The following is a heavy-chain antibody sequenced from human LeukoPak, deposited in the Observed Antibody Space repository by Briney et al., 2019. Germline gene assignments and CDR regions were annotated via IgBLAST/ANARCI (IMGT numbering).Heavy chain of an antibody. J-gene: IGHJ4*02. V-gene: IGHV3-33*01. CDR3: ARDRHTALLDY. D-gene: IGHD5-18*01. CDR1: GFTFSSYG. Sequence: PGRSLRLSCAVSGFTFSSYGMHWVRQAPGKGLEWVAIIWYDGSNKYYADSVKGRFTISRDNSKNTLYLQMGSLRAEDTAVYYCARDRHTALLDYWGQGTLVTVSS. CDR2: IWYDGSNK.